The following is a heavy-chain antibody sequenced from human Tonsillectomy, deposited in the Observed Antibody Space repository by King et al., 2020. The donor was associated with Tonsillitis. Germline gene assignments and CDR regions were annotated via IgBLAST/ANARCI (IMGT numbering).Heavy chain of an antibody. D-gene: IGHD7-27*01. CDR3: VRDDWGSDF. V-gene: IGHV7-4-1*02. J-gene: IGHJ4*02. Sequence: QLVQSGSELKKPGASVKVSCKASAYAFTHYAMDWVRQAPGQGLEWMGWINTNAGNTGNPTYAQGFTGRFVISLNTSASTAYLQISNLTAEDTAVYYCVRDDWGSDFWGQGTLVTVSS. CDR2: INTNAGNTGNP. CDR1: AYAFTHYA.